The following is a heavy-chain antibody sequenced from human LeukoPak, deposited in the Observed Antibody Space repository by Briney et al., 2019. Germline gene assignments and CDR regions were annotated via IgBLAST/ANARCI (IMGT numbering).Heavy chain of an antibody. CDR2: INGDDDR. CDR3: ALQPFYDSSDYYNPTLWS. V-gene: IGHV2-5*02. J-gene: IGHJ5*02. Sequence: ESGPTLVKPTQTLTLTCTLSGFSLSSTGVAVGWVRQPPGKALEWLGIINGDDDRHYSPSLTSRLTITKDTSRTQVVLTMTNVDPVDTATYYCALQPFYDSSDYYNPTLWSWGQGSLVTLSS. CDR1: GFSLSSTGVA. D-gene: IGHD3-22*01.